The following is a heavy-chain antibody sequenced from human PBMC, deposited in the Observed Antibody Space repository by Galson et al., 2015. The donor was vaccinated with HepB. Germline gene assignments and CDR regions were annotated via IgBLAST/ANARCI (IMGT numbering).Heavy chain of an antibody. J-gene: IGHJ4*02. V-gene: IGHV3-23*01. Sequence: SLRLSCAASGFTFSSYAMSWVRQAPGKGLEWVSAISGSGGSTYYADSVKGRFTISRDNSKNTLYLQMNSLRAEDTAVYYCAKTQVLRFLEWPQGYDYWGQGTLVTVSS. CDR3: AKTQVLRFLEWPQGYDY. CDR1: GFTFSSYA. CDR2: ISGSGGST. D-gene: IGHD3-3*01.